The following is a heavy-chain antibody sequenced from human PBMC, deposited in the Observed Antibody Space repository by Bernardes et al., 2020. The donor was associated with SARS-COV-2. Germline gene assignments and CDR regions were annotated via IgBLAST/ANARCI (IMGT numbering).Heavy chain of an antibody. Sequence: ASVKVSCRASGYSFTSFGISWMRQAPGQRLEWMGWISLYSGDTKYAQKFQGRVTMTADASTTTAFLDLRSLTSDDTAVYFCARPSGYSGYEPRPPYEFGGQGTLVTVSS. D-gene: IGHD5-12*01. CDR1: GYSFTSFG. CDR2: ISLYSGDT. V-gene: IGHV1-18*01. J-gene: IGHJ1*01. CDR3: ARPSGYSGYEPRPPYEF.